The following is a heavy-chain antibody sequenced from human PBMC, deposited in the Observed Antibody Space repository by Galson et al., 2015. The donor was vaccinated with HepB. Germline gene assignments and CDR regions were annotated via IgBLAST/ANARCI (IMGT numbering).Heavy chain of an antibody. CDR1: GYTFTSYG. CDR2: ISAYNGNT. Sequence: SVKVSCKASGYTFTSYGISWVRQAPGQGLEWMGWISAYNGNTNYAQKLQGRVTMTTDTSTSTAYMELRSLRSDDTAVYYCARDRGSMHSSSPTDLRFDYWGQGTLVTVSS. J-gene: IGHJ4*02. CDR3: ARDRGSMHSSSPTDLRFDY. D-gene: IGHD6-6*01. V-gene: IGHV1-18*01.